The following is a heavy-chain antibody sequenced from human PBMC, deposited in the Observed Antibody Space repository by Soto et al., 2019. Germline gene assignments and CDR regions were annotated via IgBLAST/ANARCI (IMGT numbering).Heavy chain of an antibody. D-gene: IGHD3-22*01. J-gene: IGHJ5*02. CDR3: TRGGGSAYVTPPISNWFDP. CDR2: IGGGGYT. Sequence: EVQLLETGGGLIQPGGSLRLSCAASGFIVSRNYMYWVRQAPGKGLEWVSVIGGGGYTYYADSLKGRFTISRDNSKNTLHLQMNSLRADDSAVYYGTRGGGSAYVTPPISNWFDPWGQGTLVTVSS. V-gene: IGHV3-53*02. CDR1: GFIVSRNY.